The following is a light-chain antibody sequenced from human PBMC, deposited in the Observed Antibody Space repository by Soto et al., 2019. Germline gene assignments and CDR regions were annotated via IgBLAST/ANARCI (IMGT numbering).Light chain of an antibody. CDR2: DND. CDR3: ATWDDTVSGYV. CDR1: TSNIGNNP. J-gene: IGLJ1*01. V-gene: IGLV1-44*01. Sequence: QSVLTQSPSVSGTPGQRVTMSCSGSTSNIGNNPVNWYQQSPGTAPKLLMYDNDQRPSGVADRFSGSKSGTSASLAISGLQSEDETEYYCATWDDTVSGYVFGTATKVTVL.